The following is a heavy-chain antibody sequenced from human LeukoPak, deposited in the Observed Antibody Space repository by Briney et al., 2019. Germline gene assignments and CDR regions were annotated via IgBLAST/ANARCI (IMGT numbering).Heavy chain of an antibody. CDR2: IYHSGST. D-gene: IGHD4-17*01. V-gene: IGHV4-4*02. Sequence: SETLSLTCAVSGGSISSSNWWSWVRQPPGKGLEWIGEIYHSGSTNYNPSLKSRVTKSLDKSKDQFSLKLYSVTAADTAVYYCARASHDYGDYSHFDYWGQGTLVTVSS. CDR1: GGSISSSNW. J-gene: IGHJ4*02. CDR3: ARASHDYGDYSHFDY.